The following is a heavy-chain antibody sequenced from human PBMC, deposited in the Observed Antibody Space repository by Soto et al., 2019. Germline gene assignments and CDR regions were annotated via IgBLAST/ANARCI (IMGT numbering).Heavy chain of an antibody. J-gene: IGHJ6*02. CDR1: GYSFTSYG. V-gene: IGHV1-18*04. CDR2: ISPYSGHT. D-gene: IGHD2-8*01. CDR3: ARARCTTAKCYTHHLDV. Sequence: QGQLVQSGGEVTKPGASVKVSCNASGYSFTSYGISWVRQAPGQGLEWMGWISPYSGHTKDAQKVQGRVTLTNETSTGTAYMELRSLASDDTAVYYCARARCTTAKCYTHHLDVWGQGTTVIVSS.